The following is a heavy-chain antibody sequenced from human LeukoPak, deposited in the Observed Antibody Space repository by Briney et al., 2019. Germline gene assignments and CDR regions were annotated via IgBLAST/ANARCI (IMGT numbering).Heavy chain of an antibody. CDR3: ARAVGATTRWFDP. V-gene: IGHV3-53*05. Sequence: PGGSLRLSCAASGFTFSNAWMNWVRQAPGKGLEWVSVIYSGGSTYYADSVKGRFTISRDNSKNTLYLQMNSLRAEDTAVYYCARAVGATTRWFDPWGQGTLVTVSS. D-gene: IGHD1-26*01. CDR2: IYSGGST. CDR1: GFTFSNAW. J-gene: IGHJ5*02.